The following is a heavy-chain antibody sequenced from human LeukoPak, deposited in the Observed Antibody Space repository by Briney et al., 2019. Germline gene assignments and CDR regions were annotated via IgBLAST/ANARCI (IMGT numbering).Heavy chain of an antibody. CDR3: ARVRGYCSSTICYRYYFDY. V-gene: IGHV4-34*01. Sequence: SETLSLTCAVYGGSFSGYYWSWIRQPPGKGLEWIGEINHSGSTNYNPSLKSRVTISVDTSKNQFSLKLTSVTAADTAVYYCARVRGYCSSTICYRYYFDYWGQGTLVTVSS. J-gene: IGHJ4*02. CDR1: GGSFSGYY. CDR2: INHSGST. D-gene: IGHD2-2*01.